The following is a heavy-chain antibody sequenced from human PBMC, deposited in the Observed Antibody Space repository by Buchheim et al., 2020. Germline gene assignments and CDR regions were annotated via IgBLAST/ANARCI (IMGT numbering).Heavy chain of an antibody. J-gene: IGHJ4*02. Sequence: EVQLLESGGGLVQPGGSLRLSCAASGFTFSSYAMSWVRQAPGKGLEWVSALTASGGSTYYADSVKGRFTISRANSKNTLYLQMNSLRAEDTAVYYCVRGIVEAGTRYFDHWGQGTL. D-gene: IGHD6-13*01. CDR1: GFTFSSYA. V-gene: IGHV3-23*01. CDR2: LTASGGST. CDR3: VRGIVEAGTRYFDH.